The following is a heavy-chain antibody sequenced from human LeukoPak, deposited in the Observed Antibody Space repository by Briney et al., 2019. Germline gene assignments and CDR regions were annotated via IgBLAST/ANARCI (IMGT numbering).Heavy chain of an antibody. CDR2: INQDGGEK. Sequence: PGGSLRLSCAASGFTFSSYWMSWVRQAPGKGLEWVANINQDGGEKYYVDSVKGRFTISRDNAKKSLYLQMNSLRAEDTAVYYCAKDLWDQLSGHCPFDHWGQGTLVTVSS. J-gene: IGHJ4*02. CDR1: GFTFSSYW. V-gene: IGHV3-7*01. CDR3: AKDLWDQLSGHCPFDH. D-gene: IGHD2-21*02.